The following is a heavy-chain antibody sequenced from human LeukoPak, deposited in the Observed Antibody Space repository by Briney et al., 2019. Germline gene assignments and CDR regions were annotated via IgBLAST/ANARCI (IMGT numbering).Heavy chain of an antibody. J-gene: IGHJ4*02. CDR1: GYTFTSYY. V-gene: IGHV1-46*01. CDR3: AREVDGDFDY. CDR2: VNPSGGST. D-gene: IGHD4-17*01. Sequence: ASVKVSCKASGYTFTSYYMHWVRQAPGQGLEWMGIVNPSGGSTSYAQKFQARVTMTRDTSTNTVYMELSSLRSEDTAVYYCAREVDGDFDYWGQGTLVTVSS.